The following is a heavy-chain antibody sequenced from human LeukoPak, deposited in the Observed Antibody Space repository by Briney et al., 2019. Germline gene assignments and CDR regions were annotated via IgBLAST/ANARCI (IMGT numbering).Heavy chain of an antibody. CDR1: GFTFSSYW. J-gene: IGHJ4*02. CDR2: IKQDGSEK. CDR3: ARIPEYSSSWFFDY. D-gene: IGHD6-13*01. Sequence: GGSLRLSCAASGFTFSSYWMSWVRQAPGKGLEWVANIKQDGSEKYYVDSVKGRFTISRDNAKNSPYLQMNSLRAEDTAVYYCARIPEYSSSWFFDYWGQGTLVTVSS. V-gene: IGHV3-7*01.